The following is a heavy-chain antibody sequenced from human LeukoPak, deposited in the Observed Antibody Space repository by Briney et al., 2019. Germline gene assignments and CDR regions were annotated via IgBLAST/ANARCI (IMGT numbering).Heavy chain of an antibody. CDR1: GYTFTSYG. V-gene: IGHV1-18*01. Sequence: ASVKVSCKASGYTFTSYGISWVRQAPGQGLEWMRWISAYNGNTNYAQKLQGRVTMTTDTSTSTAYMELSSLRSEDTAVYYCASNYDILTGLDYWGQGTLVTVSS. D-gene: IGHD3-9*01. CDR3: ASNYDILTGLDY. CDR2: ISAYNGNT. J-gene: IGHJ4*02.